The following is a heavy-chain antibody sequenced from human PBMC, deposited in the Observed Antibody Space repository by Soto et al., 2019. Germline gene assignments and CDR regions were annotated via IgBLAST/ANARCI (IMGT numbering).Heavy chain of an antibody. J-gene: IGHJ4*02. CDR2: ISAHNGNT. CDR3: ARGRYGDY. V-gene: IGHV1-18*01. D-gene: IGHD1-1*01. CDR1: GYDFTTYG. Sequence: QVHLVQSGAEVKKPGASVKVSCKRSGYDFTTYGITWVRQAPGQGLEWMGWISAHNGNTNYAQKLQGRVTVTRDTSTSTAYMELRSLRSDDTAVYYCARGRYGDYWGQGALVTVSS.